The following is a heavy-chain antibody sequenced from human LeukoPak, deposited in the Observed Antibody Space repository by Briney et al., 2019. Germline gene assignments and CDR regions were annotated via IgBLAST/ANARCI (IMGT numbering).Heavy chain of an antibody. CDR2: IWSDENNK. D-gene: IGHD3-9*01. V-gene: IGHV3-33*06. Sequence: PGRSLRLSCAASGFTFRTYGIHWVRQAPGKGLEWVAVIWSDENNKQYADSVKGRFTIARDNSKNTVFLQMNSLRDEDTAVYYCAKDGHTSGYYYFDYWGQGTLVTVS. J-gene: IGHJ4*02. CDR1: GFTFRTYG. CDR3: AKDGHTSGYYYFDY.